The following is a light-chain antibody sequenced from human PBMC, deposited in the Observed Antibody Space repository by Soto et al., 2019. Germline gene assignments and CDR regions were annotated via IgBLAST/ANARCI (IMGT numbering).Light chain of an antibody. CDR2: DTS. Sequence: DIQMTQSPSSLSASIGDTVTITCRASQSIASFLNWLQLKPGKAPKLLISDTSTLQSGVPSRFSGGGSGTEFTLTIRSLQPEDSALYFCLQDYSPLLAFGAGTRVEFK. V-gene: IGKV1-39*01. CDR3: LQDYSPLLA. J-gene: IGKJ4*01. CDR1: QSIASF.